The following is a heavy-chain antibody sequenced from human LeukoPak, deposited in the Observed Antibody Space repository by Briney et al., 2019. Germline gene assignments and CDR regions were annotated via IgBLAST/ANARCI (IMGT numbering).Heavy chain of an antibody. Sequence: GESLRLSCAASGFTFSDYWMSWVRQAPGKALEWVANIQQDGSEKYYVDSVKGRFTIPRDNAKKSLFLQVSSLRGEDTVVYYCARDRGFSYGIDFWGQGTLVTVSS. CDR2: IQQDGSEK. CDR1: GFTFSDYW. J-gene: IGHJ4*02. D-gene: IGHD5-18*01. CDR3: ARDRGFSYGIDF. V-gene: IGHV3-7*04.